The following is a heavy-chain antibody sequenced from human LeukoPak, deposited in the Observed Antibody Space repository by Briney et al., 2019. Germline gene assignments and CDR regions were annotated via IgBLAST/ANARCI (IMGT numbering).Heavy chain of an antibody. CDR2: INPNSGGT. V-gene: IGHV1-2*02. Sequence: GASVKVSCKASGYTFTGYYMHWVRQAPGQGLGWMGWINPNSGGTNYAQKFQGRVTMTRDTSISTAYMELSRLRSDDTAVYYCARVDIVVVVADYWGQGTLVTVSS. CDR1: GYTFTGYY. D-gene: IGHD2-15*01. J-gene: IGHJ4*02. CDR3: ARVDIVVVVADY.